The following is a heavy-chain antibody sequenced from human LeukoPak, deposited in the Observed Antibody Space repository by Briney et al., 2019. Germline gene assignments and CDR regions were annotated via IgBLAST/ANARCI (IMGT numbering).Heavy chain of an antibody. CDR2: IKQDGSEK. D-gene: IGHD6-13*01. CDR1: GFTFSSNR. CDR3: ARYSRSWDLDF. J-gene: IGHJ4*02. Sequence: GGSLRLSCAASGFTFSSNRMSWVRQAPGKGLEWVAHIKQDGSEKYFVDSVKGRFTISRGNAENSLYLQMNSLRAEDTAVYYCARYSRSWDLDFWGQGTLVTVSS. V-gene: IGHV3-7*01.